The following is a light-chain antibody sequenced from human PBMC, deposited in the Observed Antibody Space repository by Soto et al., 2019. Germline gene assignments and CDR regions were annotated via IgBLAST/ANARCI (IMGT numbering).Light chain of an antibody. V-gene: IGLV1-44*01. Sequence: QSVLTQPPSASETPGQRVTISCSGSSSNIGRNTVNWFQHLPGTAPKLLIYSNDQRPSGVPDRFSGYKSGTSASLAISGLQSEDEANDYCAAWDDSLNGVLFGGGTKLTVL. CDR2: SND. CDR3: AAWDDSLNGVL. J-gene: IGLJ2*01. CDR1: SSNIGRNT.